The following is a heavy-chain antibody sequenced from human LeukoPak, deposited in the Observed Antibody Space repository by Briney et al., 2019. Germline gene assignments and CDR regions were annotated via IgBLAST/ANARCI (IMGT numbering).Heavy chain of an antibody. CDR3: ARGLTTYYDRSGDDY. Sequence: PSETLSLTCTVSGGSISSYYWSWIRQPPGKGLEWIGYIYYSGSTNHNPSLKSRVAISVDTSKNQSSLKLSSVTAADTAVYYCARGLTTYYDRSGDDYWGQGTLVTVSS. V-gene: IGHV4-59*01. D-gene: IGHD3-22*01. J-gene: IGHJ4*02. CDR2: IYYSGST. CDR1: GGSISSYY.